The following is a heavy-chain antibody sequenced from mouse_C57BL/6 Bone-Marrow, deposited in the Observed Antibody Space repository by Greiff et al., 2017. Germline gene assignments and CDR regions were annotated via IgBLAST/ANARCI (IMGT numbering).Heavy chain of an antibody. CDR2: ISNGGGST. CDR3: ARAFQGDFYAMDY. J-gene: IGHJ4*01. V-gene: IGHV5-12*01. Sequence: EVKLEESGGGLVQPGGSLKLSCAASGFTFSDYYMYWVRQTPEKRLEWVAYISNGGGSTYYPDTVKGRFTISRDNAKNTLYLQMSRLKSEDTAMYYCARAFQGDFYAMDYWGQGTSVTVSS. CDR1: GFTFSDYY.